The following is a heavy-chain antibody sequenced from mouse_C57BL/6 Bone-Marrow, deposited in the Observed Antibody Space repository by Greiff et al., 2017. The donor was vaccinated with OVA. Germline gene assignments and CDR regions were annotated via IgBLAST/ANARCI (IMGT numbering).Heavy chain of an antibody. CDR2: IRRKSSNYAT. CDR3: VRLRRSFAY. Sequence: EVQLMESGGGLVQPKGSLKLSCAASGFTFTTYAMHWVRQAPGQGLEWVARIRRKSSNYATNYADSVKDRFTISRDDSQSMLYLQMNNLKTEDTAMYYCVRLRRSFAYWGQGTLVTVSA. V-gene: IGHV10-3*01. CDR1: GFTFTTYA. J-gene: IGHJ3*01. D-gene: IGHD1-1*01.